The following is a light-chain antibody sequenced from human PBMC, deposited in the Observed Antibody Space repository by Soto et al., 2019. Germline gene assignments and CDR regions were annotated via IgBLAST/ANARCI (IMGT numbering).Light chain of an antibody. CDR3: SSFIIYSPHVQ. CDR2: EVS. Sequence: QSALTQPASVSGSPGQSITISCTGTSSDVGGYNFVSWYQQHPGKAPKLMIYEVSNRPSGVSHRFSGSKSGNTASLTISGLQAEDEADYYCSSFIIYSPHVQFGGGTKVTVL. V-gene: IGLV2-14*01. J-gene: IGLJ2*01. CDR1: SSDVGGYNF.